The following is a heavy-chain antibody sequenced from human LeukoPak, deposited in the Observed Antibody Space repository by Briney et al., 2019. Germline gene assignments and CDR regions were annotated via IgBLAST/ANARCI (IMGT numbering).Heavy chain of an antibody. D-gene: IGHD3-22*01. CDR1: GYTFTDYY. CDR3: ARDSHPRDSGYFYSFDS. Sequence: ASVKVSCTASGYTFTDYYMHWVRQAPGQGLEWMGWMNPNSGGTNYAHKFQGRVTMTRDTSISTAYMEMSRLRSHDTAVYYCARDSHPRDSGYFYSFDSWGQGTLVTVS. V-gene: IGHV1-2*07. CDR2: MNPNSGGT. J-gene: IGHJ4*02.